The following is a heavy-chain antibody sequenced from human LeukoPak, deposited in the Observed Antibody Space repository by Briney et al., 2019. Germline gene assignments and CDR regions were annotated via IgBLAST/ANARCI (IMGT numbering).Heavy chain of an antibody. CDR2: ISYDGSNK. CDR1: GFTFSSYG. J-gene: IGHJ5*02. CDR3: AKSGLVTDARRNNWFDP. V-gene: IGHV3-30*18. Sequence: RSLRLSCAASGFTFSSYGMHWVCQAPGKGLEWVAVISYDGSNKYYADSVKGRFTISRDNSKNTPYLQMNSLRAEDTAVYYCAKSGLVTDARRNNWFDPWGQGTLVTVSS. D-gene: IGHD3/OR15-3a*01.